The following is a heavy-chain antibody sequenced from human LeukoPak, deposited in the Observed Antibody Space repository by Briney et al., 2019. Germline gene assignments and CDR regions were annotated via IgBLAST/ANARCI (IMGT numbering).Heavy chain of an antibody. CDR2: IYYSGST. V-gene: IGHV4-39*01. CDR1: GGSISSSSYY. D-gene: IGHD2-2*01. Sequence: SETLSLTCTVSGGSISSSSYYWGWIRQPPGKGLEWIGSIYYSGSTYYNPSLKSRVTISVDTSKNQFSLKLSSVTAADTAVYYCAKLGYCSSTSCYLLPQYYMDVWGKGTTVTVSS. CDR3: AKLGYCSSTSCYLLPQYYMDV. J-gene: IGHJ6*03.